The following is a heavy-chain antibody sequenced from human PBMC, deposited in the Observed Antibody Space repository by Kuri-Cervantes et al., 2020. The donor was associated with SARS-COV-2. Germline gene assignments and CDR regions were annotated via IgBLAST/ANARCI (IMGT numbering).Heavy chain of an antibody. Sequence: GSLRLSCSVSGDSISPYYWTWIRQPPGKGLEWIGHIYYSGSVNYNPSLMSQLTISVDKSKNQVSLKLTSVTAADTAVYYCARSAAAFYGMDVWGQGTTVTVSS. CDR2: IYYSGSV. CDR1: GDSISPYY. V-gene: IGHV4-59*01. D-gene: IGHD2-2*01. J-gene: IGHJ6*02. CDR3: ARSAAAFYGMDV.